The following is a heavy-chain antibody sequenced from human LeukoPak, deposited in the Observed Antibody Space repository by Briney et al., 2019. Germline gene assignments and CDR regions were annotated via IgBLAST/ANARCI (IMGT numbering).Heavy chain of an antibody. CDR1: GGSISSYY. CDR3: ARHRDYYDT. D-gene: IGHD3-22*01. Sequence: SETLSLTCTVSGGSISSYYWSWIRQPPGKGLEWIGYIYSSCSAKYNPSLKSRVIISGDTSKNQISLNLTSVTAADTAVYFCARHRDYYDTWGHGTLVTVSS. V-gene: IGHV4-59*08. CDR2: IYSSCSA. J-gene: IGHJ4*01.